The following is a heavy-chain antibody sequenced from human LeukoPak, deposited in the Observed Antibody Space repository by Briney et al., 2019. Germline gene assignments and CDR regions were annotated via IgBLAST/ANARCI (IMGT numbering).Heavy chain of an antibody. D-gene: IGHD1-14*01. V-gene: IGHV3-30*18. CDR2: ISYDGSNK. CDR3: AKAGLETYYFDY. J-gene: IGHJ4*02. Sequence: GRSLRLSCAASGFTFSSYGMHWVRQAPGKGLEWVAVISYDGSNKYYADSVKGRFTISRDNSKNTLYLQMNSLRAEDTAVYYCAKAGLETYYFDYWGQGTLVTVSS. CDR1: GFTFSSYG.